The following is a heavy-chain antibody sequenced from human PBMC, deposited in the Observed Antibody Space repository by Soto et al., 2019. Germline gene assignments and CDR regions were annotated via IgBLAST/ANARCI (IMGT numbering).Heavy chain of an antibody. V-gene: IGHV3-23*01. D-gene: IGHD3-22*01. CDR3: VRTTYFSDSSVYTRFFDY. Sequence: GGSLRLSCAVSGFTISDYGVTWVRQPPGKGLYWVSGFSGSRGKTFYADSVRGRFTISREYSTNTVYLQMNSLKTEDTAIYYCVRTTYFSDSSVYTRFFDYWGQGTLVTVSS. CDR2: FSGSRGKT. CDR1: GFTISDYG. J-gene: IGHJ4*02.